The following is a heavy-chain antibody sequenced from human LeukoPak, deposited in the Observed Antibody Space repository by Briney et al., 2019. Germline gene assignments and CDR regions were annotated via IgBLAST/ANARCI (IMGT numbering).Heavy chain of an antibody. J-gene: IGHJ3*02. Sequence: GGSLRLSCAASGFTFSSYSMNWVRQAPGKGLEWVSSISSSSSYIYYADSVKGRFTISRDNAKNSLYLQMNSLRAEDTAVYYCARDDDYGDYGDAFDIWGQGTMDTVSS. V-gene: IGHV3-21*01. CDR1: GFTFSSYS. D-gene: IGHD4-17*01. CDR2: ISSSSSYI. CDR3: ARDDDYGDYGDAFDI.